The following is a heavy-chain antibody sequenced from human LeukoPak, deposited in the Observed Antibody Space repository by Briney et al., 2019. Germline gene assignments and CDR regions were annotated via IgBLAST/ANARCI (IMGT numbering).Heavy chain of an antibody. Sequence: HGESLKISCKGSGYSFTSYWIGWVRQMPGKGLEWMGIIYPGDSDTRYSPSFQGQVTIPADKSISTAYLQWSSLKASDTAMYYCATTSSSWYEGSYYFDYWGQGTLVTVSS. J-gene: IGHJ4*02. D-gene: IGHD6-13*01. CDR1: GYSFTSYW. CDR3: ATTSSSWYEGSYYFDY. V-gene: IGHV5-51*01. CDR2: IYPGDSDT.